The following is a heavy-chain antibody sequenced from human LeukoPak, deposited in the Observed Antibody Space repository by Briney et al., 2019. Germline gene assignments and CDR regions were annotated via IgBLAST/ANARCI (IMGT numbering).Heavy chain of an antibody. V-gene: IGHV4-39*01. D-gene: IGHD4-11*01. CDR2: IYRDGRS. CDR1: GGSISSSTYY. CDR3: ARLAGTVTTSYYYGMDV. Sequence: KPSETLSLTCTVSGGSISSSTYYWGWIRQPPGKGLEWIGSIYRDGRSQYNPSLKSRVTMSVDTSKNQFSVKLSSGTAADTAVYYCARLAGTVTTSYYYGMDVWGQGTTVTVSS. J-gene: IGHJ6*02.